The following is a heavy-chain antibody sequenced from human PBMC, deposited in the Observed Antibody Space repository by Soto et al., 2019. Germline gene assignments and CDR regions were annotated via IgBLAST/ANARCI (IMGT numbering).Heavy chain of an antibody. CDR3: ARHPRYYYDTSGYLFDY. Sequence: ASVKVSCKASGYTFTSYGISWVRQAPGQGLEWMGWISAYNGNTNYAQKLQGRVTMTTDTPTSTAYMELRSLRSDDTAVYYCARHPRYYYDTSGYLFDYWRQGTLVTVSS. CDR1: GYTFTSYG. V-gene: IGHV1-18*04. D-gene: IGHD3-22*01. J-gene: IGHJ4*02. CDR2: ISAYNGNT.